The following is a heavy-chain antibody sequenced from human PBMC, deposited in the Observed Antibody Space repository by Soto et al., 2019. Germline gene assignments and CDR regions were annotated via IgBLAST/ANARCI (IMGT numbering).Heavy chain of an antibody. CDR2: ISYDGSNK. D-gene: IGHD1-26*01. V-gene: IGHV3-30-3*01. J-gene: IGHJ4*02. CDR1: GFTFSSYA. CDR3: ASADSGSYDGGGGYFDY. Sequence: QVQLVESGGGVVQPGRSLRLSCAASGFTFSSYAMHWVRQAPGKGLEWVAVISYDGSNKYYADSVKGRFTISRDNSKNTVYLQMNSLRAEDTAVYYCASADSGSYDGGGGYFDYWGQGTLVTVSS.